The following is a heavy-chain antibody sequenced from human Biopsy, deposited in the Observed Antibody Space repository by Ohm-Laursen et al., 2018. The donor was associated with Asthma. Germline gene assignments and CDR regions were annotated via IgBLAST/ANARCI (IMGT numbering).Heavy chain of an antibody. D-gene: IGHD1-26*01. V-gene: IGHV1-69*01. Sequence: SSVKVSCKASGGTFSTFTITWARQAPGQALEWMGGILPMLGTANYAQKFQGRVTITADESTTTAYMELSSLRSEDTAVYFCATPPVGSISYFDSWGQGTLVTVSS. CDR3: ATPPVGSISYFDS. J-gene: IGHJ4*02. CDR2: ILPMLGTA. CDR1: GGTFSTFT.